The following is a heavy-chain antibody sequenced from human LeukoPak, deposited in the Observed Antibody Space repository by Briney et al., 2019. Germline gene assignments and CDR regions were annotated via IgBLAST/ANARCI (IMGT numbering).Heavy chain of an antibody. J-gene: IGHJ4*02. D-gene: IGHD6-13*01. CDR1: GGSFSGYY. CDR3: ARVIAAAGSV. Sequence: SETLSLTCAAYGGSFSGYYWSWIRQPPGKGLEWIGEINHSGSTNYNPSLKSRVTISVDTSKNQFSLKLSSVTAADTAVYYCARVIAAAGSVWGQGTLVTVSS. V-gene: IGHV4-34*01. CDR2: INHSGST.